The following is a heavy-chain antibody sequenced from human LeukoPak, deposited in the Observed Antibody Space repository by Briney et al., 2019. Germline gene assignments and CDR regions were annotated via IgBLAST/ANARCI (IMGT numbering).Heavy chain of an antibody. CDR3: ARDSGSNFDY. CDR2: IYYSGST. J-gene: IGHJ4*02. Sequence: SETLSLTCTVSGGSISGYYWNWIRQPPGKGVEWIGYIYYSGSTNYNPSLKSRVTMSLDTSKNQFSLKLSSVTAADTAVYHCARDSGSNFDYWGQGTLVTVSS. CDR1: GGSISGYY. V-gene: IGHV4-59*01. D-gene: IGHD2-15*01.